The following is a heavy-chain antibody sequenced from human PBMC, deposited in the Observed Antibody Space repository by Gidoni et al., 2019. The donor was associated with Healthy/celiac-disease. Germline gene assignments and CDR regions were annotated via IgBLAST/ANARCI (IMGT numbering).Heavy chain of an antibody. J-gene: IGHJ4*02. CDR2: IIPILGIA. Sequence: QVQLVQSGAEVKKPGSSVKVSCKASGGTFSSYAISWVRQAPGQGLEWMGRIIPILGIANYAQKFQGRVTITADKSTSTAYMELSSLRSEDTAVYYCASSYVGGYYFDYWGQGTLVTVSS. CDR3: ASSYVGGYYFDY. CDR1: GGTFSSYA. V-gene: IGHV1-69*04. D-gene: IGHD5-18*01.